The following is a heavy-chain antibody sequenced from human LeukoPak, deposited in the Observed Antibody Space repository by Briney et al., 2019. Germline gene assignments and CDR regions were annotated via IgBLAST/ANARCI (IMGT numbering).Heavy chain of an antibody. CDR3: ARITYYYDSSGYYYPYYFDY. CDR2: IKQDGSEK. V-gene: IGHV3-7*01. J-gene: IGHJ4*02. Sequence: GGSLRLSCAASGFTLSSYWMSWVRQAPGEGLEWVANIKQDGSEKYYVDSVKGRFTISRDNAKNSLYLQMNSLRAEDTAVYYCARITYYYDSSGYYYPYYFDYWGQGTLVTVSS. CDR1: GFTLSSYW. D-gene: IGHD3-22*01.